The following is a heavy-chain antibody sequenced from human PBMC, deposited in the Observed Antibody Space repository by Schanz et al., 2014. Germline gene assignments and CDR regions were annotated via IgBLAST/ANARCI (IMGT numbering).Heavy chain of an antibody. D-gene: IGHD3-10*01. CDR3: ARIGGSVFDY. Sequence: QVQLVQSGAEVKQPGASVKVSCKASGYTFTSYDINWVRQATGQGLEWMGWMNSKTGNTGYAQNFQGRVTMTRDTSLKTAYMEMTDLKFEDAGLYYCARIGGSVFDYWAQGTLVTVSS. V-gene: IGHV1-8*01. J-gene: IGHJ4*02. CDR2: MNSKTGNT. CDR1: GYTFTSYD.